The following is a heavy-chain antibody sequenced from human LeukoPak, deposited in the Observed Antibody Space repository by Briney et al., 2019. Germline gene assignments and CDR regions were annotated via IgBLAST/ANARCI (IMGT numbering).Heavy chain of an antibody. CDR2: MSSTGTTI. D-gene: IGHD5-18*01. Sequence: GGSLKLSCAASGFTFSSFEMNWVRQAPGKGLSWISYMSSTGTTIYYADSVKGRFTISRDNAKNSLYLQMNSLRVEDTAVYYCARVGRYGVDYWGQGTLVTVSS. CDR1: GFTFSSFE. J-gene: IGHJ4*02. CDR3: ARVGRYGVDY. V-gene: IGHV3-48*03.